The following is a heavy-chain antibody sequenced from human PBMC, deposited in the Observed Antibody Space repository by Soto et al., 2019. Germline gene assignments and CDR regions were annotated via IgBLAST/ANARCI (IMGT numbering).Heavy chain of an antibody. Sequence: GGSLRLSCAASGFTFSSYSRNWVRQAPGKGLEWVSYISSSSSTIYYADSVKGRFTISRDNAKNSLYLQMNSLRAEDTAVYYCARHPERIAQIGWFDPWGQGTLVTVSS. CDR2: ISSSSSTI. V-gene: IGHV3-48*01. CDR1: GFTFSSYS. J-gene: IGHJ5*02. CDR3: ARHPERIAQIGWFDP. D-gene: IGHD6-13*01.